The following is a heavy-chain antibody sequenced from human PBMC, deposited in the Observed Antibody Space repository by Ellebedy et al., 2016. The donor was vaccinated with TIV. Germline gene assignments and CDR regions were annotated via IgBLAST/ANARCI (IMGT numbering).Heavy chain of an antibody. V-gene: IGHV4-4*01. J-gene: IGHJ4*02. D-gene: IGHD3-10*01. CDR2: IYHSGNT. CDR1: GGSISSSNW. CDR3: ARRTTMVRGIDY. Sequence: MPGGSLRLSCAVSGGSISSSNWWSWVRQPPGKGLEWLGEIYHSGNTNYSTSLKSRVTVSVDKSKNHFSLKLSSVTAADTAVYFCARRTTMVRGIDYWGQGTLVTVSS.